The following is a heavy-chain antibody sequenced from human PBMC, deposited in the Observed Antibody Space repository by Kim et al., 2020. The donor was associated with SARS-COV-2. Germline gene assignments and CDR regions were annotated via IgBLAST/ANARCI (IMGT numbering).Heavy chain of an antibody. V-gene: IGHV4-31*03. CDR2: IYYSGNT. CDR1: GGSISRGGYF. D-gene: IGHD1-26*01. Sequence: SETLSLTCTVSGGSISRGGYFWSWIRQLPGRGLEWIGYIYYSGNTYYNPSLRSRVTISLDTPKNQFSLKLTSVTAADTAVYYCATTTVELLRAPFIYWGQGTLVAVSS. J-gene: IGHJ4*02. CDR3: ATTTVELLRAPFIY.